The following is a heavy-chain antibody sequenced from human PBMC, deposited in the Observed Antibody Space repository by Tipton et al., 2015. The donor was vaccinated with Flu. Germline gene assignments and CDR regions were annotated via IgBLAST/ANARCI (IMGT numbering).Heavy chain of an antibody. CDR2: IYYSGNT. D-gene: IGHD2-8*01. CDR3: AREWSAFDY. Sequence: GLVKPSETLSLTCTVSGDSMSDYKWSWIRQPPGKGLEWIGYIYYSGNTNYNPSLKSRVTISVDTSKNQFSLNLSSVTAADTAVYYCAREWSAFDYWGQGTLVTVSS. V-gene: IGHV4-59*12. J-gene: IGHJ4*02. CDR1: GDSMSDYK.